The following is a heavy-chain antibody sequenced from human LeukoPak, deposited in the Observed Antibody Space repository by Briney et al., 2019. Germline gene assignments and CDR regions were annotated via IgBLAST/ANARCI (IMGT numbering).Heavy chain of an antibody. CDR2: ISGSGGST. D-gene: IGHD6-19*01. J-gene: IGHJ4*02. Sequence: GGSLRLSCAASGFTFSSCAMTWVRQAPGKGLEWVSGISGSGGSTYYADSVKGRFTISRDNSKYTLYLQMNSLRAEDTAVYYCAKGSYSSGWYESDYWGQGTLVTVSS. V-gene: IGHV3-23*01. CDR3: AKGSYSSGWYESDY. CDR1: GFTFSSCA.